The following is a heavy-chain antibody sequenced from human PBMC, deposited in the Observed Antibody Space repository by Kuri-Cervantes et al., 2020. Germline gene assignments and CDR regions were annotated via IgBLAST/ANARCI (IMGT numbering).Heavy chain of an antibody. Sequence: GGSLRLSCAASGFTLSSYWMSWVRQAPGKGLEWVANIQQDGSEKFYVDSVKGRFTISRDNAKNSLYLQMSSLRAEDTAVYYCAGDGPHYGDYEVLWGQGTLVTVSS. CDR1: GFTLSSYW. V-gene: IGHV3-7*01. CDR3: AGDGPHYGDYEVL. CDR2: IQQDGSEK. J-gene: IGHJ4*02. D-gene: IGHD4-17*01.